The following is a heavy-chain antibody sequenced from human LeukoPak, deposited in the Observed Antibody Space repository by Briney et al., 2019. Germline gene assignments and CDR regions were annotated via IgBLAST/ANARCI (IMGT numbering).Heavy chain of an antibody. J-gene: IGHJ4*02. Sequence: SGGSLRLYCAASGFTFSSYAMSLVRQAPGKGLEWVSSISGSGGSTYYADSVKGRFTISRDNSKNTLYLQMNSLRAEDTAVYYCAKRAEDSSGYYLYYFDYWGQGTLVTVSS. CDR3: AKRAEDSSGYYLYYFDY. D-gene: IGHD3-22*01. CDR1: GFTFSSYA. CDR2: ISGSGGST. V-gene: IGHV3-23*01.